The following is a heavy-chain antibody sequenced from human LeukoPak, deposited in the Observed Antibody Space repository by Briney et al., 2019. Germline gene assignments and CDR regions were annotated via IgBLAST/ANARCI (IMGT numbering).Heavy chain of an antibody. D-gene: IGHD6-13*01. CDR3: AKGGGSSSWYIYYYYYMDV. Sequence: QPGGSLRLSCAASGFTLSSHGVSGVRQAPGKGREWVSAIRGSGGSTYYADSVKGRFTISRDNSKNTLYLQMNSVRAEDTAVYYCAKGGGSSSWYIYYYYYMDVWGKGTTVTISS. V-gene: IGHV3-23*01. CDR2: IRGSGGST. CDR1: GFTLSSHG. J-gene: IGHJ6*03.